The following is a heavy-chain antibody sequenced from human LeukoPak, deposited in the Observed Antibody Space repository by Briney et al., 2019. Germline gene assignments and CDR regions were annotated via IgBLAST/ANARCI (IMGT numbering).Heavy chain of an antibody. CDR2: ISWNSGSI. CDR1: GFTFDDYA. Sequence: PGRSLRLSCAASGFTFDDYAMHWVRQAPGKGLEWVSGISWNSGSIVYADSVKGRFTISRDNAKNSLYLQMNSLRAEDTALYYCAKAVDSSGYYYTTHWGQGTLVTVSS. CDR3: AKAVDSSGYYYTTH. V-gene: IGHV3-9*01. J-gene: IGHJ4*02. D-gene: IGHD3-22*01.